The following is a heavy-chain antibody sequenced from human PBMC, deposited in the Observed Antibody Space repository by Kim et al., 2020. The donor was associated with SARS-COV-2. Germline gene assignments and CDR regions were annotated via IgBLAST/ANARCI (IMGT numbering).Heavy chain of an antibody. V-gene: IGHV3-9*01. CDR2: IRWNSGSI. CDR3: AKGGEWLRLGWYFDL. J-gene: IGHJ2*01. CDR1: GFTFDDYA. Sequence: GGSLRLSCAASGFTFDDYAMHWVRQAPGKGLEWVSGIRWNSGSIGYADSVKGRFTISRDNAKNSLYLQMNSLRAEDTALYYCAKGGEWLRLGWYFDLWGRGTLVTVSS. D-gene: IGHD5-12*01.